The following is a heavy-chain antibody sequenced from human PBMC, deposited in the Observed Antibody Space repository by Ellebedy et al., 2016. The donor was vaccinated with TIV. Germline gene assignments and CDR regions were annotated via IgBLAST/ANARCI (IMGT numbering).Heavy chain of an antibody. D-gene: IGHD6-13*01. V-gene: IGHV3-74*01. Sequence: GESLKISCAASGFTFSRHWMHWVRQAPGKGLVWVSRIDNDGSSTSYADSVKGRFTISRDNAKNTLYLQMNSLRAEDTALYYCAARDSSDAFDIWGQGTMVTVSS. J-gene: IGHJ3*02. CDR2: IDNDGSST. CDR3: AARDSSDAFDI. CDR1: GFTFSRHW.